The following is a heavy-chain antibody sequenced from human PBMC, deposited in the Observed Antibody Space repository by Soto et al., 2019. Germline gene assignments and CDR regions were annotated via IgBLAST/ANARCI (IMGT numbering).Heavy chain of an antibody. CDR1: GFTFRNYA. CDR2: IAYDGSNA. J-gene: IGHJ6*02. CDR3: ARGDREDILVVVGARPGEYGIDS. Sequence: QVQLVESGGGVVQPGGSLRLSCAASGFTFRNYAMHWFRQAPGKGLECLAVIAYDGSNAFYRDSVKGRFTISRDNSKNTLYLHMNRLRSEDTGVYYCARGDREDILVVVGARPGEYGIDSWGQGTTVTVSS. V-gene: IGHV3-30-3*01. D-gene: IGHD2-15*01.